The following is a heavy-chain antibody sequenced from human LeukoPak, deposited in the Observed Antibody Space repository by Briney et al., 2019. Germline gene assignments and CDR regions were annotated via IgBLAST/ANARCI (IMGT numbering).Heavy chain of an antibody. D-gene: IGHD1-26*01. V-gene: IGHV4-59*02. CDR3: ARVRFSGTYLDAFDI. CDR1: GGSVSGHY. CDR2: IYYSGCT. Sequence: SETLSLTCAVSGGSVSGHYWDWIRQPPGKGLEWIGYIYYSGCTNYNTSLKSRVTISVNTSKNQFSLKLNSITTADTAVYYCARVRFSGTYLDAFDIWGQGTMVTVSS. J-gene: IGHJ3*02.